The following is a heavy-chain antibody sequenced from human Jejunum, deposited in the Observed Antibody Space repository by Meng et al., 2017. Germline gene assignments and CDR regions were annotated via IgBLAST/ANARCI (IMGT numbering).Heavy chain of an antibody. Sequence: NTLKESGPTRVKPTQTLTPTCTFSGFSLSPSGVGVGWVRQPPGKALEWLALFYWDDDKRYNPTLKSRVTITKDTSKNEVVLTMTNMDPVDTATYYCARRRGADYYDRIFFDYWGPGILVTVSS. J-gene: IGHJ4*02. CDR3: ARRRGADYYDRIFFDY. V-gene: IGHV2-5*02. D-gene: IGHD3-22*01. CDR1: GFSLSPSGVG. CDR2: FYWDDDK.